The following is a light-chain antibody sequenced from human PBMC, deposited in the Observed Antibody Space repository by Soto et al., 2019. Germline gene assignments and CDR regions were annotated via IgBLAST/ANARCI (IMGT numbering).Light chain of an antibody. CDR2: AAS. CDR1: QSISSY. CDR3: QQSYSTPPN. V-gene: IGKV1-39*01. J-gene: IGKJ4*01. Sequence: DIQMTQSPSSLSASVGDRVTITCRARQSISSYLNWYQQKPGKAPKLLIYAASSLQSGVPSRFSGSGSGTDFTLTISSLQPEDFATYYCQQSYSTPPNFGGGTKVEIK.